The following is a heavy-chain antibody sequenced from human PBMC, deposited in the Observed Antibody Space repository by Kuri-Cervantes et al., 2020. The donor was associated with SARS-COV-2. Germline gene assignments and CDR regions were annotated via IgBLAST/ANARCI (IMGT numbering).Heavy chain of an antibody. CDR3: ARHARGWYRDDY. V-gene: IGHV4-39*01. J-gene: IGHJ4*02. D-gene: IGHD6-19*01. Sequence: SETLSLTCTVSGGSISSSSYYWGWIRQPPGKGLEWIGSIYYSGSTYYNPSLKSRVIISVDTSKNQFSLKLSSVTAADTAVYYCARHARGWYRDDYWGQGTLVTVSS. CDR2: IYYSGST. CDR1: GGSISSSSYY.